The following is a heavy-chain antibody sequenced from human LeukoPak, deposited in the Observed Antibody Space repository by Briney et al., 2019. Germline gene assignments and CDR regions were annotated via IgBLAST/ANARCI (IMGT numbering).Heavy chain of an antibody. Sequence: SETLSLTCTVSVGSISSYYWSWIRLPPGKRLEWIGYLSKSGNTNYSPSLKSRVTIFGDTSKNQFFLKLSSVTAADTAVYYCARARYVNSFYAFDIWGQGTLVTVSS. CDR1: VGSISSYY. CDR3: ARARYVNSFYAFDI. D-gene: IGHD3-9*01. J-gene: IGHJ3*02. V-gene: IGHV4-59*13. CDR2: LSKSGNT.